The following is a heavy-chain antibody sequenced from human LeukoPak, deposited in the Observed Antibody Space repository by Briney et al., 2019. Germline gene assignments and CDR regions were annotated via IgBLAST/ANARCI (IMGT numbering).Heavy chain of an antibody. D-gene: IGHD6-13*01. CDR3: ARAYSSSWYFDY. J-gene: IGHJ4*02. CDR1: GGTFSSYA. V-gene: IGHV1-69*04. Sequence: SVKVSCKASGGTFSSYAISWVRQAPGQGLEWMGRIIPVLGIANYAQKFQGRVTITADKSTSTAYMELSSLRSEDTAVYYCARAYSSSWYFDYWGQGTLVTVSS. CDR2: IIPVLGIA.